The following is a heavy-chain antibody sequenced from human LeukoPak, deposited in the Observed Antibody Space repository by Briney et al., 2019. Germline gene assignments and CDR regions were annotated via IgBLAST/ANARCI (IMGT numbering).Heavy chain of an antibody. D-gene: IGHD1-1*01. CDR3: ARDGMESLGDDAFDI. CDR1: GGPISSHY. Sequence: SETLSLTCTVSGGPISSHYWSWIRQPPGKGLEWIGYIYNSGNTNYNPSLKSRVTISVDTSKNQFSLKLSSVTAADTAVYYCARDGMESLGDDAFDIWGQGTMVTVSS. J-gene: IGHJ3*02. V-gene: IGHV4-59*11. CDR2: IYNSGNT.